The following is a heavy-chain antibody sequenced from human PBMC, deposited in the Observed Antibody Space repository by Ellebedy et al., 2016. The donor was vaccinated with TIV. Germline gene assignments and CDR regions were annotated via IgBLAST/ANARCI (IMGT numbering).Heavy chain of an antibody. V-gene: IGHV3-23*01. Sequence: GESLKISCAASGFTFSSYAMSWVRQAPGKGLEWVSAISGSGGSRYYADSVKGRFTISRDNSKNTLYLQMNSLRAEDTAVYYCARHDSSGYPDYWGQGTLVTVSS. CDR2: ISGSGGSR. J-gene: IGHJ4*02. D-gene: IGHD3-22*01. CDR3: ARHDSSGYPDY. CDR1: GFTFSSYA.